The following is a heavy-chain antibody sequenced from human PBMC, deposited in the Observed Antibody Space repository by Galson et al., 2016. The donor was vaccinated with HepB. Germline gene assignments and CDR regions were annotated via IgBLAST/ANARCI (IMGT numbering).Heavy chain of an antibody. D-gene: IGHD2-15*01. CDR2: ISGSGGST. CDR3: AKDRGRRTFYFDL. V-gene: IGHV3-23*01. Sequence: SLRLSCAASGFIFSNYVMSWVRQAPGKGLEWVSSISGSGGSTYYADSVKGRFTISRDFPKNTLYLEMNSLRAEDTAVYYCAKDRGRRTFYFDLWGRGTLVTVSS. CDR1: GFIFSNYV. J-gene: IGHJ2*01.